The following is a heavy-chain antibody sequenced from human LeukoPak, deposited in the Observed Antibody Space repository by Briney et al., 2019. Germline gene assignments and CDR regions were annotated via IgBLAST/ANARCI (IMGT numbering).Heavy chain of an antibody. CDR3: ANPACSSTSCPWYFDY. CDR2: ISWSDDIT. D-gene: IGHD2-2*01. CDR1: GITISSYA. Sequence: GGSLRLSCAASGITISSYAMTWVRQAPGKGLEWVSTISWSDDITWYADSVKGRFTISRDNSKNTLYLQMNSLRAEDTAVYYCANPACSSTSCPWYFDYWGQGTLVTVSS. V-gene: IGHV3-23*01. J-gene: IGHJ4*02.